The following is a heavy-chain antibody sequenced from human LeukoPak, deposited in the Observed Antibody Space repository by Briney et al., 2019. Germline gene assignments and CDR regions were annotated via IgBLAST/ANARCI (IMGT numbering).Heavy chain of an antibody. J-gene: IGHJ3*02. Sequence: GGSLRLSCVASGFTFSSYWMTWVRQAPGKGLEWVANINKDGSANEDAVKGRFTISRDNAKNSLYLQMNSLRVEDTAVYYCARDPYDFSGGYAYGAFDMWGQGTMVTVSS. D-gene: IGHD3-16*01. CDR3: ARDPYDFSGGYAYGAFDM. V-gene: IGHV3-7*01. CDR1: GFTFSSYW. CDR2: INKDGSA.